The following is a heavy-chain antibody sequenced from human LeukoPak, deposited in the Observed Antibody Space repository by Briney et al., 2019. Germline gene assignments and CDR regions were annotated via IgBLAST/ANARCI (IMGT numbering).Heavy chain of an antibody. CDR3: AKEVVVVRGYNWFDP. V-gene: IGHV3-23*01. CDR1: GFTFSSYA. J-gene: IGHJ5*02. Sequence: GGSLRLSCAASGFTFSSYAMSWVRQAPGKGLDWGSAISGSGGSTYYADSVKGRFTISRDNSKNTLYLQMNSLRAEDTAVYYCAKEVVVVRGYNWFDPWGQGTLVTVSS. D-gene: IGHD3-10*01. CDR2: ISGSGGST.